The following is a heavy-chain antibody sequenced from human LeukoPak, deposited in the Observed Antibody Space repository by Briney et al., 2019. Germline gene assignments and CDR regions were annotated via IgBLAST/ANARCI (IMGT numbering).Heavy chain of an antibody. Sequence: SETLSLTCTVSGGSISSYYWSWIRQPPGKGLEWIGYIYYSGSTNYNPSLKSRVTMSVDTSKNQFSLKLSSVTAADTAVYYCAARGPRAAGDFDYWGQGTLVTVSS. CDR2: IYYSGST. V-gene: IGHV4-59*12. CDR3: AARGPRAAGDFDY. J-gene: IGHJ4*02. CDR1: GGSISSYY. D-gene: IGHD6-13*01.